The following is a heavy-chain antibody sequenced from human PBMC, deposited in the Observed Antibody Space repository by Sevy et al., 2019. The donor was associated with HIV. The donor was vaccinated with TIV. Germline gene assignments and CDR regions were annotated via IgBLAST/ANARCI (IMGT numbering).Heavy chain of an antibody. D-gene: IGHD5-12*01. J-gene: IGHJ4*02. CDR3: AVRDGYNWNYFDY. CDR1: GFTVSSNY. V-gene: IGHV3-53*01. Sequence: GGSLRLSCAASGFTVSSNYMSWVRQAPGKGLEWVSTIYSGGSTYYADSVKGRFTISRDNSKNTRYLQMDSLRAEDTAMYYCAVRDGYNWNYFDYWGQGTLVTVSS. CDR2: IYSGGST.